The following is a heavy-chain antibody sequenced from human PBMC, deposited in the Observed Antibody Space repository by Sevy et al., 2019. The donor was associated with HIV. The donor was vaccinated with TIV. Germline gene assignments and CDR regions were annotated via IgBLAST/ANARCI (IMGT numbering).Heavy chain of an antibody. CDR2: ISSSSSYI. CDR1: GFTFSSYS. V-gene: IGHV3-21*01. J-gene: IGHJ5*02. D-gene: IGHD3-3*01. CDR3: ARDWAGDYDFWSGYYTDWFDP. Sequence: GGSLRLSCAASGFTFSSYSMNWVRQAPGKGLEWVSSISSSSSYIYYADSVKGRFTISRDNAKNSLYLQMNGLRAEDTAVYYCARDWAGDYDFWSGYYTDWFDPWGQGTLVTVSS.